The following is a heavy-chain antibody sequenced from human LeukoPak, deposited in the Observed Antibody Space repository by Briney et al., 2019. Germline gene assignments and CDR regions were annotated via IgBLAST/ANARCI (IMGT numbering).Heavy chain of an antibody. J-gene: IGHJ5*02. CDR3: ARDRPRPGYDFWSGRPSGLDP. CDR2: IYYSGST. D-gene: IGHD3-3*01. Sequence: SETLSLTCTVSGGSISSYYWSWIRQPPGKGLEWIGYIYYSGSTNYNPSLKSRVTISVDTSKNQFSLKLSSVTAADTAVYYCARDRPRPGYDFWSGRPSGLDPWGQGTLVTVSS. CDR1: GGSISSYY. V-gene: IGHV4-59*01.